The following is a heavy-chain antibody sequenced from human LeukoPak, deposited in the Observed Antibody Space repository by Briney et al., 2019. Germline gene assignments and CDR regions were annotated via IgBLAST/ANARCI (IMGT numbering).Heavy chain of an antibody. Sequence: PGGSLRLSCAASGFTFSSYAMHWVRQAPGKGLEGVAVISYDGSNKYYADSVKGRFTISRDNSKNTLYLQMNSLRAEDTAVYYCARAYDSSGYYYGGVVDYWGQGTLVTVSS. J-gene: IGHJ4*02. CDR3: ARAYDSSGYYYGGVVDY. D-gene: IGHD3-22*01. CDR1: GFTFSSYA. CDR2: ISYDGSNK. V-gene: IGHV3-30*01.